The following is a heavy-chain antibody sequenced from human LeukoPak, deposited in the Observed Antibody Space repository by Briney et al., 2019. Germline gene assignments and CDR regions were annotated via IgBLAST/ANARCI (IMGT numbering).Heavy chain of an antibody. CDR1: GFTFSSYG. CDR2: IWYDGSNK. V-gene: IGHV3-33*06. J-gene: IGHJ3*02. CDR3: AKDRGDYYDSSGYYSGGFDI. D-gene: IGHD3-22*01. Sequence: GRSLRLSCAASGFTFSSYGMHWVRQAPGKGLEWVAVIWYDGSNKYYADSVKGRFTISRDNSKNTLYLQMNSLRAEDTAVYYCAKDRGDYYDSSGYYSGGFDIWGQGTMVTVSS.